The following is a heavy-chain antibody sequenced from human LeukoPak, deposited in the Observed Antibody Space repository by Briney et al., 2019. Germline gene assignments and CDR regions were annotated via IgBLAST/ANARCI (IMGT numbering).Heavy chain of an antibody. J-gene: IGHJ4*02. CDR3: ARHNAPRRVGFDF. V-gene: IGHV4-39*01. CDR1: GDSVSNDFYY. D-gene: IGHD3-10*01. CDR2: LSHRGNT. Sequence: PSETLSLTCTVSGDSVSNDFYYWGWIRQPPGKGLEWVACLSHRGNTWYDPSLESRVTISVDTSKNRFSLNFNSVTAADTALYWCARHNAPRRVGFDFWGQGILVTVSS.